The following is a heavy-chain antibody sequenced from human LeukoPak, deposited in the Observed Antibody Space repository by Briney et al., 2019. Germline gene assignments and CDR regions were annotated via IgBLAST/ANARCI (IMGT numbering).Heavy chain of an antibody. CDR2: ISGSGGST. D-gene: IGHD5-18*01. J-gene: IGHJ4*02. CDR3: ARDNGYRNGHAFDC. Sequence: GGSLRLSCAASGVTFSSYAMSWVRQAPGKGLEWVSAISGSGGSTYYADSVKGRFTISRDNSKNTLYMQVPCLRAQDTAVYCCARDNGYRNGHAFDCWGQGTLVTVPS. V-gene: IGHV3-23*01. CDR1: GVTFSSYA.